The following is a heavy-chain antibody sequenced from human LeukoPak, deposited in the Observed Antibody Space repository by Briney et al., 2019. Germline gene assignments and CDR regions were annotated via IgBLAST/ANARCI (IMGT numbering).Heavy chain of an antibody. V-gene: IGHV4-59*01. CDR1: GGSISSYY. Sequence: PSETLSLTCTVSGGSISSYYWSWIRQPPGKGLEWIGYIYYSGSTNYNPSLKSRLTISIDTSKNQFSLKLSSVTAADTAVYYRARVRTSSGYCYPIDYWGQGTLVTVSS. CDR2: IYYSGST. D-gene: IGHD3-22*01. CDR3: ARVRTSSGYCYPIDY. J-gene: IGHJ4*02.